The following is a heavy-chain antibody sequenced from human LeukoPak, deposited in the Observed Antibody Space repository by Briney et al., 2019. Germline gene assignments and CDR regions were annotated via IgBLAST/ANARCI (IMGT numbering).Heavy chain of an antibody. Sequence: GGSLRLSCAASGFTFSNAWMNWVRQAPGKGLEWVGRIKSKTDGETTDYAAPVKGRFTISRDDSKSTLYLQMNSLKTEDTAVYYCTTDLIAVADDDYWGQGTLVTVSS. CDR2: IKSKTDGETT. D-gene: IGHD6-19*01. J-gene: IGHJ4*02. V-gene: IGHV3-15*01. CDR1: GFTFSNAW. CDR3: TTDLIAVADDDY.